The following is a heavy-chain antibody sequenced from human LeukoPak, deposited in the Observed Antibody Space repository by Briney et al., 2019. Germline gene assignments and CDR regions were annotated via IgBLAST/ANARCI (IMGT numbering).Heavy chain of an antibody. V-gene: IGHV4-30-2*03. CDR1: GGSISSGGYY. D-gene: IGHD4-17*01. CDR3: ARLYGDYVNWFDP. CDR2: IYYSGST. Sequence: SQTLSLTCTVSGGSISSGGYYWSWIRQPPGKGLEWIASIYYSGSTYYNPSLKSRVTISVDTSRNQFSLKLSSVTAADTAVYYCARLYGDYVNWFDPWGQGTLVTVSS. J-gene: IGHJ5*02.